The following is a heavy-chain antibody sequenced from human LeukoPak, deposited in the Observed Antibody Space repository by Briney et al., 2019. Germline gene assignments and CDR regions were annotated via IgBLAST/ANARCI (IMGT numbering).Heavy chain of an antibody. CDR2: INPSGGSI. J-gene: IGHJ4*02. CDR1: GYTFTDYF. V-gene: IGHV1-46*01. D-gene: IGHD2-15*01. Sequence: GASVTVSCKSSGYTFTDYFMHWVRQAPGQALEWMGIINPSGGSISYAQKFQGRVTMTRDTSTSTVYMELGSLRSEDTAVYYCARGSDLVVVPARGYYFDGWGQGTLVTVSS. CDR3: ARGSDLVVVPARGYYFDG.